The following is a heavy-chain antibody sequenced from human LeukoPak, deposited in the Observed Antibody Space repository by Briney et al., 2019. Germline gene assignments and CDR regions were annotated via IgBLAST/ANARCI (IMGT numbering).Heavy chain of an antibody. D-gene: IGHD2-2*01. CDR1: GYTFTSYG. CDR3: ARDIVVVPAATFSSGWYSYYYGMDV. J-gene: IGHJ6*02. CDR2: ISAYNGKT. Sequence: ASVKVSCMASGYTFTSYGISWVRQAPGQGLEWMGWISAYNGKTNYAQKLQGRVTMTTDTSPSTAYMELRSLRSDDTAVYYCARDIVVVPAATFSSGWYSYYYGMDVWGQGTTVTVSS. V-gene: IGHV1-18*01.